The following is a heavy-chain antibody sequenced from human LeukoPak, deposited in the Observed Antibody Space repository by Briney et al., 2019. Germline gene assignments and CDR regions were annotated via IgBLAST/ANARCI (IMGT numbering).Heavy chain of an antibody. V-gene: IGHV3-74*01. CDR1: GFTFSSYW. CDR2: INSDGSST. J-gene: IGHJ4*02. D-gene: IGHD6-19*01. Sequence: GGSLRLSCAASGFTFSSYWMHWVRQAPGKGLVWVSRINSDGSSTTYADSVKGRFTISRDNAKNTRYLQMNSLRAEDTAVYYCARDPAPSGWYDYWGQGTLVTVSS. CDR3: ARDPAPSGWYDY.